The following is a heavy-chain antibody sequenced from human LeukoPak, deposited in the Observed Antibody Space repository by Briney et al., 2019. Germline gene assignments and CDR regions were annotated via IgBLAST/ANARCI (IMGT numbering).Heavy chain of an antibody. CDR2: ISGSGGST. D-gene: IGHD4-17*01. J-gene: IGHJ4*02. CDR1: GFTFSSYA. V-gene: IGHV3-23*01. Sequence: GGSLRLSCAASGFTFSSYAMSWVRQAPGKGLEWVSAISGSGGSTYYADSVKGRFTISRDNSKNTLYLQMNSLRAEDTAVYYCAKGYDYGDEGHPWRLGYWGQGTLVTVSS. CDR3: AKGYDYGDEGHPWRLGY.